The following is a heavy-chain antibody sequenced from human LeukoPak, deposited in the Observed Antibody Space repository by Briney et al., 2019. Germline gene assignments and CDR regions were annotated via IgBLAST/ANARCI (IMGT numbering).Heavy chain of an antibody. CDR3: ARDPGYSYGYYYYYYMDV. J-gene: IGHJ6*03. CDR1: GYIFTSYY. V-gene: IGHV1-46*01. CDR2: INPSGGST. D-gene: IGHD5-18*01. Sequence: GASVKVSCKASGYIFTSYYMHWVRQAPGQGLEWMGIINPSGGSTSYAQKFQGRVTMTRDTSTSTVYMELSSLRSEDTAVYYCARDPGYSYGYYYYYYMDVWGKGTTVTVSS.